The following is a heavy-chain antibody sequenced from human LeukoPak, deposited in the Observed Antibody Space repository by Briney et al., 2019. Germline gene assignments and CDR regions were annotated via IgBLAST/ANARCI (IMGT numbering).Heavy chain of an antibody. CDR2: INHSGST. Sequence: SETLSLTCTVSGYSISSGYYWGWIRQPPGKGLEWIGEINHSGSTNYNPSLKSRVTISVDTSKNQFSLKLSSVTAADTAVYYCASPLSHYWGQGTLVTVSS. D-gene: IGHD3-10*01. J-gene: IGHJ4*02. CDR3: ASPLSHY. V-gene: IGHV4-38-2*02. CDR1: GYSISSGYY.